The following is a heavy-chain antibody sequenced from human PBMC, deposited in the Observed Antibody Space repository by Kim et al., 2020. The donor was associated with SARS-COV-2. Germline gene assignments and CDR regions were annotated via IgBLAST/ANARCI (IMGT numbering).Heavy chain of an antibody. Sequence: GGSLRLSCAASGFTFGSYAMSWVRQTPGKGLEWVSGISGDGSDTYYADSAKGRFTISGDSSKNTLYLQMSSLRVEDTAFYSCQSRPAIRVAAPWGYWGRGTLSTVSS. CDR2: ISGDGSDT. V-gene: IGHV3-23*01. J-gene: IGHJ1*01. CDR1: GFTFGSYA. CDR3: QSRPAIRVAAPWGY. D-gene: IGHD6-19*01.